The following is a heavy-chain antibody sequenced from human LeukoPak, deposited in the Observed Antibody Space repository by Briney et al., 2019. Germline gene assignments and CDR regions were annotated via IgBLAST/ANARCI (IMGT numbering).Heavy chain of an antibody. Sequence: GGSLRLSCAASGFTFSGYAMSWVRQAPGKGLEWVSTISNTGSDTYYADSVRGRFTISRDNSENTLYLQMNILRAEDTAIHYCAKVPYSDYGSGRPPFMDVWGQGTTVADSS. V-gene: IGHV3-23*01. CDR2: ISNTGSDT. J-gene: IGHJ6*02. D-gene: IGHD3-10*01. CDR3: AKVPYSDYGSGRPPFMDV. CDR1: GFTFSGYA.